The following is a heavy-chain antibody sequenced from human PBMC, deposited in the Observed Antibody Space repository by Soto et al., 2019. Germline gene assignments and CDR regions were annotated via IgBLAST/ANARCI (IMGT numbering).Heavy chain of an antibody. CDR3: ARVGHTYYYASYGMDV. CDR2: ISAYNGNT. D-gene: IGHD3-10*01. V-gene: IGHV1-18*01. Sequence: QVQLVQSGAEVKKPGASVKVSCKASGYTFTSYGISWVRQAPGQGLEWMGWISAYNGNTNYAQKLQGRVTMTTDTSTRTAYMELRSLRSDDTAVYYCARVGHTYYYASYGMDVWGQGTTVTVSS. J-gene: IGHJ6*02. CDR1: GYTFTSYG.